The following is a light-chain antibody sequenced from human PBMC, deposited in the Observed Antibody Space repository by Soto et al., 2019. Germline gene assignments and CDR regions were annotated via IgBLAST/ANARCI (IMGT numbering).Light chain of an antibody. CDR2: EGS. CDR3: CSYAGSSTFDVV. V-gene: IGLV2-23*03. CDR1: SSDVGSYNL. J-gene: IGLJ2*01. Sequence: QSVLTQPASVSGSPGQSITISCTGTSSDVGSYNLVSWYQQHPGKAPKLMIYEGSKRPSGVSNRFSGSKSGNTAPLTISGLQAEDEADYYCCSYAGSSTFDVVFGGGTKLTVL.